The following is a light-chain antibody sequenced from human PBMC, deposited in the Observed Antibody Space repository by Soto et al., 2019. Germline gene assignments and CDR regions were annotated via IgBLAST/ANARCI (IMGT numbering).Light chain of an antibody. V-gene: IGKV2-28*01. Sequence: DIVMTQSPLSLPVTPGEPASISCRSSQSLLHSNGYNYLGWFLQKPGQSPQLLIYLGSGRASGVPDRFSGSGSGTDFTLKIGRVEAEDVGVYYCMQVLQTPLTFGGGTKVEIK. CDR1: QSLLHSNGYNY. CDR2: LGS. CDR3: MQVLQTPLT. J-gene: IGKJ4*01.